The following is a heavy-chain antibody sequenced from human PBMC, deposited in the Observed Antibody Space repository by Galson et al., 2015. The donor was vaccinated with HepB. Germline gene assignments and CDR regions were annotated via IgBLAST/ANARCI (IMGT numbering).Heavy chain of an antibody. V-gene: IGHV4-31*03. Sequence: TLSLTCTVAGGSLSSDVSHWNWIRQSPGKGLEWIGYISYSGTTSHNPSLESRLAISVDRSKSQISLKLTSVTAADTAVYYCARDKSTVVQTLNRSGSPYSYYYYMDVWGKGTAVTVSS. CDR2: ISYSGTT. CDR3: ARDKSTVVQTLNRSGSPYSYYYYMDV. CDR1: GGSLSSDVSH. D-gene: IGHD3-10*01. J-gene: IGHJ6*03.